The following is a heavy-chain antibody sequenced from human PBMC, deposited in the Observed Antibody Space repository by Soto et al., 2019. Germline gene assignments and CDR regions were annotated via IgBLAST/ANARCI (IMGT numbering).Heavy chain of an antibody. CDR1: GFTFSSHW. V-gene: IGHV3-74*01. J-gene: IGHJ6*02. Sequence: EVQVVESGGGLVQPGGSLRLSCIASGFTFSSHWMHWVRQAPGKGLVWVSRVKYDGRTTNYADSVKGRFTISRDNAKNTVYLRMNSLRAEDTGLYYCARGLRNYYGVDVWGQGTTVTVSS. CDR2: VKYDGRTT. D-gene: IGHD5-12*01. CDR3: ARGLRNYYGVDV.